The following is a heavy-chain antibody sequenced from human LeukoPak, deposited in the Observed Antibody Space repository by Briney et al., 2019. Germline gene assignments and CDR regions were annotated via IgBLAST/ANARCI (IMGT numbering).Heavy chain of an antibody. CDR3: ASTYCSGGSCLDY. D-gene: IGHD2-15*01. CDR1: GFTFSSYW. Sequence: AGGSLRLSCAASGFTFSSYWMSWVRQAPGKGLEWVANIKQDGSEKYYVDSVKGRFTISRDNAKNSLYLQMNSLRAEDTAVYYCASTYCSGGSCLDYWGQGTLVTVSS. CDR2: IKQDGSEK. J-gene: IGHJ4*02. V-gene: IGHV3-7*01.